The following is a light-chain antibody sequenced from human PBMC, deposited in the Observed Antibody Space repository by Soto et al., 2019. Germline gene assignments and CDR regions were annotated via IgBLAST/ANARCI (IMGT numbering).Light chain of an antibody. CDR1: NIGSKR. CDR2: YDI. J-gene: IGLJ3*02. CDR3: QVWDISRGHVV. V-gene: IGLV3-21*01. Sequence: SYELTQPPSVSVAPGKTASVACGGSNIGSKRVHWYQKKSGQAPVLVMYYDIDRPSGIPERFSGSNSGNMATLTISRVEAGDEADYYCQVWDISRGHVVFGGRIKLTVL.